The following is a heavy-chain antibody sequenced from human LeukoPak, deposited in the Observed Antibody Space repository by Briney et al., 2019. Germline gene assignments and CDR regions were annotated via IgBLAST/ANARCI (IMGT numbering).Heavy chain of an antibody. Sequence: SVKVSCKASGGTFSSYAISWVRQAPGQGLEWMGGIIPIFGTANYAQKFQGRVTITADESTSTVYMELSSLRSEDTAVYYCARNRVVPAAMVWFDPWGQGTLVTVSS. D-gene: IGHD2-2*01. CDR2: IIPIFGTA. CDR3: ARNRVVPAAMVWFDP. V-gene: IGHV1-69*01. J-gene: IGHJ5*02. CDR1: GGTFSSYA.